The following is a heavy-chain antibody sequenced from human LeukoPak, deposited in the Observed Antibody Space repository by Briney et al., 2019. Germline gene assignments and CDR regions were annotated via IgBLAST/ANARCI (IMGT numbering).Heavy chain of an antibody. CDR1: GYSISSGYY. Sequence: SETLSLTCTVSGYSISSGYYWSWIRQPAGKGLEWIGRIYTSGSTNYNPSLKSRVIISVDTSKNQFSLELSSVTAADTAVYYCAREGDYGETNFDYWGQGTLVTVSS. V-gene: IGHV4-61*02. CDR3: AREGDYGETNFDY. D-gene: IGHD4-17*01. J-gene: IGHJ4*02. CDR2: IYTSGST.